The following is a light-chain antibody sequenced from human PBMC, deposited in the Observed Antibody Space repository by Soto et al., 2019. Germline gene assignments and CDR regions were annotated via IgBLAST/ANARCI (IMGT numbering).Light chain of an antibody. J-gene: IGLJ3*02. V-gene: IGLV1-40*01. Sequence: QSVLTQPPSVSGAPGQRVTISCTGSSSNIGATYHVHWYQQLPGTAPKLPIYGNSNRPSGVPDRFSGSKSGTSASLAITGLQAEDEADSYCQSYDSSLSGSVFGGGTKLTVL. CDR2: GNS. CDR3: QSYDSSLSGSV. CDR1: SSNIGATYH.